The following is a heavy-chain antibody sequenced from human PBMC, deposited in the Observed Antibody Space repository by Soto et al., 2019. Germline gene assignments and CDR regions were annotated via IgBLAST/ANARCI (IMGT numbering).Heavy chain of an antibody. CDR1: GYTFTDYG. J-gene: IGHJ4*02. Sequence: QVQLVQSGADVKKPGASVRASCKASGYTFTDYGITWVRQAPGKGLEWMGWISAKNGDTNLAQKFRGRVTLTTDTSTGTAYMDLRSLTPDDTAVYYCARDPPETPSDYWGQGTLVTVSS. CDR2: ISAKNGDT. V-gene: IGHV1-18*01. CDR3: ARDPPETPSDY.